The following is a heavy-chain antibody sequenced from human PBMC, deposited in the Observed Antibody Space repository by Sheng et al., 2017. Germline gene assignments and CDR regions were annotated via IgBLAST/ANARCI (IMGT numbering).Heavy chain of an antibody. V-gene: IGHV4-38-2*01. CDR1: GYSISSGYY. D-gene: IGHD4-17*01. J-gene: IGHJ4*02. CDR2: IYHSGST. CDR3: ARNDYGDYYGYFDY. Sequence: QVQLQESGPGLVKPSETLSLTCAVSGYSISSGYYWGWIRQPPGKGLEWIGSIYHSGSTYYNPSLKSRVTISVDTSKNQFSLKLSSVTAADTAVYYCARNDYGDYYGYFDYWGQGTLVTVSS.